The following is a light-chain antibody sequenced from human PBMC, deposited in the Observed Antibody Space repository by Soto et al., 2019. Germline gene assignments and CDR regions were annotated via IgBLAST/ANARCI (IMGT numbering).Light chain of an antibody. J-gene: IGKJ1*01. V-gene: IGKV3-20*01. CDR3: QHYGTSPRT. Sequence: PGERATFSCRASQSVSSTYLAWYQQKPGQAPRLLISGASSRATGIPDRFSGSGSGRDFTLTISRLEPEDLAVYYCQHYGTSPRTFGQGTKVEIK. CDR1: QSVSSTY. CDR2: GAS.